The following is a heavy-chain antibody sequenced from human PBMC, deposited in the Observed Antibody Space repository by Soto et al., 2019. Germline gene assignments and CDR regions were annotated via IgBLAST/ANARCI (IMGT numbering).Heavy chain of an antibody. CDR1: VFTFSSYG. CDR3: AKGSSGCDY. J-gene: IGHJ4*02. Sequence: WWSLRLSCSASVFTFSSYGMHWVRQAPGKGLEWVAVISYDGSNKYYADSVKGRFTISRDNSKNTLYLQMNGLRAEDTAVYYCAKGSSGCDYWGQGTLVTVSS. D-gene: IGHD6-19*01. CDR2: ISYDGSNK. V-gene: IGHV3-30*18.